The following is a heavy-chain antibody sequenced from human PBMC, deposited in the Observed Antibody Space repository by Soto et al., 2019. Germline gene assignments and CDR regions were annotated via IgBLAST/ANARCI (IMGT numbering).Heavy chain of an antibody. CDR3: ATDAYYDTSGYWF. CDR2: IKSKTDGATT. J-gene: IGHJ4*02. D-gene: IGHD3-22*01. CDR1: GFTFSNAW. V-gene: IGHV3-15*01. Sequence: GVSLRLSCAASGFTFSNAWMSWVRQAPGKGLEWVGRIKSKTDGATTDYAAPVKGRFTISRDDSKNTLYLQIKSLKTEDTAVYYCATDAYYDTSGYWFWGQGPLVTVSS.